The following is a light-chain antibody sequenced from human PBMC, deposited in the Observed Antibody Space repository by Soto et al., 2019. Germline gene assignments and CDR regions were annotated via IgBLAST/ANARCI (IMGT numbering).Light chain of an antibody. Sequence: EIVLTQSPGTPSLSPGERATLSCRSSQSVSSNYLAWYQQKPDQAPRLVIYDVSGRATGIPDRFSGSGSGTDFTLTISRLEPEDFAVYYCQQYGRSPTFGQGTKVEIK. CDR2: DVS. CDR1: QSVSSNY. CDR3: QQYGRSPT. J-gene: IGKJ1*01. V-gene: IGKV3-20*01.